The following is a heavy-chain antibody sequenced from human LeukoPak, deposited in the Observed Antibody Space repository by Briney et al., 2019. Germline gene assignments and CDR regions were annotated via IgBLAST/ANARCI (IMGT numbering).Heavy chain of an antibody. J-gene: IGHJ5*02. D-gene: IGHD1-26*01. V-gene: IGHV3-43*02. CDR2: ISGDGDNT. Sequence: QPGGSLRLSCVASGFTLDDYALHCVRQAPGKGLEWISLISGDGDNTYYADSVKGRFTISRDNSKNSLYLQLSSLRAEDTALYYCAKGVRSGTYYNCFDPWGQGTLVTVSS. CDR1: GFTLDDYA. CDR3: AKGVRSGTYYNCFDP.